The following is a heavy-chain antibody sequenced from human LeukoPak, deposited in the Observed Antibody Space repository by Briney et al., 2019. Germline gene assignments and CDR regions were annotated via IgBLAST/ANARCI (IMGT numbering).Heavy chain of an antibody. D-gene: IGHD5-18*01. CDR1: GGSVSSGSYY. J-gene: IGHJ5*02. V-gene: IGHV4-61*01. CDR2: IYYSGST. CDR3: ARHRAMVPGGFDP. Sequence: SETLSLTCTVSGGSVSSGSYYWGWIRQPPGRGLEWIGYIYYSGSTNYNPSLKSRATISVDTSKNQFSLKLSSVTAADTAVYYWARHRAMVPGGFDPWGQGTLVTVSS.